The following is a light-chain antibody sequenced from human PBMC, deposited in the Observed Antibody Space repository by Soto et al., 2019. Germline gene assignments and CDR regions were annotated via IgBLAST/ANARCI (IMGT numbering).Light chain of an antibody. CDR1: QSVNSN. Sequence: EIVMTQSPATLSVSPGETVTLSCRASQSVNSNLAWYQQKPGQAPRLLIYHASTRATGIPARFSGSGSGTEFTLTISSLQSEDFGVYYCQQYADWPTTFGQGTKV. CDR3: QQYADWPTT. CDR2: HAS. J-gene: IGKJ1*01. V-gene: IGKV3D-15*01.